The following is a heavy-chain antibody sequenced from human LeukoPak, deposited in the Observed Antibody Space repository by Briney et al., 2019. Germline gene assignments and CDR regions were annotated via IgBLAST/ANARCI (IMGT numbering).Heavy chain of an antibody. CDR2: TNHSGST. Sequence: SETLSLTCAVYGGSFSGYYWSWIRQPPGKGLEWIGETNHSGSTNYNPSLKSRVTISVDTSKNQFSLKLSSVTAADTAVYYCARRPITMARGARKPYYYYGMDVWGKGTTVTVSS. D-gene: IGHD3-10*01. V-gene: IGHV4-34*01. CDR1: GGSFSGYY. J-gene: IGHJ6*04. CDR3: ARRPITMARGARKPYYYYGMDV.